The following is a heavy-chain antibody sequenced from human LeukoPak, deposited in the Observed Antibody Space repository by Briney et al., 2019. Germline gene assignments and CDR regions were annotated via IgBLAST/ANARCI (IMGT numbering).Heavy chain of an antibody. J-gene: IGHJ4*02. CDR2: ISSSGSTI. V-gene: IGHV3-11*04. D-gene: IGHD3-22*01. Sequence: PGGSLRLSCAASGFTFSDYYMSWIRQAPGKGLEWVSYISSSGSTIYYADSVKGRFTISRDNAKNSLYLQMNSLRAEDTAVYYCAKDTYDSSGYYRLDYWGQGTLVTVSS. CDR3: AKDTYDSSGYYRLDY. CDR1: GFTFSDYY.